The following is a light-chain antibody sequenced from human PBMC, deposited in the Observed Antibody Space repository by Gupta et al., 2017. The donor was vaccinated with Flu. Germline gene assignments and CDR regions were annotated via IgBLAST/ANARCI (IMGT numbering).Light chain of an antibody. Sequence: SNNGSNTVNWYQQDPGTSPKLLIYGNNQRPSGVPDRFAGSTYGTSASLAISGIQSEDEADYYCAAWDDSMSGHYVFGTGTKVTVL. CDR2: GNN. J-gene: IGLJ1*01. CDR3: AAWDDSMSGHYV. CDR1: SNNGSNT. V-gene: IGLV1-44*01.